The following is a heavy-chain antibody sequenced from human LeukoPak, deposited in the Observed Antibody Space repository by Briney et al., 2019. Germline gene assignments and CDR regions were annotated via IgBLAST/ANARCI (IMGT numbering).Heavy chain of an antibody. CDR2: IKQDGSEK. D-gene: IGHD3-3*01. Sequence: PGGSLRLSCAASGFTFSSYWMSWVRQAPGKGPEWVGNIKQDGSEKWYVDSVKGRFTMSRDNAQNSLFLQMNSLRVEDTAVYYCARVGFSSGYYTGLGDWGQGTLVTVSS. V-gene: IGHV3-7*01. J-gene: IGHJ4*02. CDR3: ARVGFSSGYYTGLGD. CDR1: GFTFSSYW.